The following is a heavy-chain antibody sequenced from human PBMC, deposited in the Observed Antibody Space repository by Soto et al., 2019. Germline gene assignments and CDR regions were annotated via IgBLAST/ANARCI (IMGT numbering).Heavy chain of an antibody. CDR1: GGSFSGYY. Sequence: SETLSLTCAVYGGSFSGYYWSWIRQPPGKGLEWIGEINHSGSTNYNPSLKSRVTVSVDTSKNQFSLKLTSMTAADTAVYFCVSHRNYIVVSGSYFDYWSQGTLVTVSS. CDR3: VSHRNYIVVSGSYFDY. J-gene: IGHJ4*02. V-gene: IGHV4-34*01. D-gene: IGHD6-19*01. CDR2: INHSGST.